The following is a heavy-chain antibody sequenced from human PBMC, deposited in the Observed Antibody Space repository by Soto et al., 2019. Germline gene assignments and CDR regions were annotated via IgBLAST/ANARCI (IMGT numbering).Heavy chain of an antibody. Sequence: PGGSLRLSCAASGFTFSSSEMNWVRQAPGKELQWVSYISGSGSNRYYADSVKGRFTISRDNAKNSLYLQMNSLRAEDTAVYYCARDRRSLFYGYFDYWGQGTLVTVSS. CDR3: ARDRRSLFYGYFDY. CDR1: GFTFSSSE. J-gene: IGHJ4*01. D-gene: IGHD4-17*01. V-gene: IGHV3-48*03. CDR2: ISGSGSNR.